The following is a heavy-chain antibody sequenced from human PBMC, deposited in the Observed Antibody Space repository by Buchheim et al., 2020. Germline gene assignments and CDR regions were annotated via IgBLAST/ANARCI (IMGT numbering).Heavy chain of an antibody. CDR3: ARSCSGGSCYNWFDP. D-gene: IGHD2-15*01. J-gene: IGHJ5*02. V-gene: IGHV4-61*01. CDR2: SYYNGIT. CDR1: GGSVSSGSYY. Sequence: QVQLQESGPGLVKPSETLSLSCTVSGGSVSSGSYYWNWIRQPPGKGLEWIGYSYYNGITNYNPSLKSRVTISVDTSKNQFSLNLSSVTAADTAVYYCARSCSGGSCYNWFDPWGQGTL.